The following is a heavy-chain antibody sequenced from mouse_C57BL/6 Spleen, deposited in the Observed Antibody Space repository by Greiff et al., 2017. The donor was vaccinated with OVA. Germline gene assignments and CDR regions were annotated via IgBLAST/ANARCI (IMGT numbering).Heavy chain of an antibody. CDR3: ARGELGYAMDY. CDR2: INPSTGGT. D-gene: IGHD4-1*01. J-gene: IGHJ4*01. CDR1: GYSFTGYY. V-gene: IGHV1-42*01. Sequence: EVQLQQSGPKLVKPGASVKISCKASGYSFTGYYMNWVKQSPEKSLEWIGEINPSTGGTTYNQKFKAKATLTVDKSSSTAYMQLKSLTSEDSAVYYCARGELGYAMDYWGQGTSVTVSS.